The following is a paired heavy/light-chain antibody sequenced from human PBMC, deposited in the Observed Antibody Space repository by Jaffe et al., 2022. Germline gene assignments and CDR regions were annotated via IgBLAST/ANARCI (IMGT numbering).Light chain of an antibody. CDR3: YSTDSSGNHSV. CDR2: EDS. Sequence: SYELTQPPSVSVSPGQTARITCSGDALPKKYAYWYQQKSGQAPVLVIYEDSKRPSGIPERFSGSSSGTMATLTISGAQVEDEADYYCYSTDSSGNHSVFGTGTKVTVL. CDR1: ALPKKY. V-gene: IGLV3-10*01. J-gene: IGLJ1*01.
Heavy chain of an antibody. CDR1: GYSFTSYW. V-gene: IGHV5-51*03. CDR2: IYPGDSDT. CDR3: ARLSGGFVGYCSGGSCPTHFDY. Sequence: EVQLVQSGAEVKKPGESLKISCKGSGYSFTSYWIGWVRQMPGKGLEWMGIIYPGDSDTRYSPSFQGQVTISADKSISTAYLQWSSLKASDTAMYYCARLSGGFVGYCSGGSCPTHFDYWGQGTLVTVSS. J-gene: IGHJ4*02. D-gene: IGHD2-15*01.